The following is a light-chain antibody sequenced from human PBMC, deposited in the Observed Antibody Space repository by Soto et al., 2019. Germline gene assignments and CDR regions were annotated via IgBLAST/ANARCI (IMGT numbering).Light chain of an antibody. J-gene: IGKJ4*01. Sequence: AIQLTQSPSSLSASVGDRVTITCRASQSIGSALAWYQQKPGKAPKLLIYDASSLESGVPSRFSGSGSGTDFTLTISSLQPEDFATYYCQQFNVFGGGTKVDIK. CDR2: DAS. V-gene: IGKV1-13*02. CDR1: QSIGSA. CDR3: QQFNV.